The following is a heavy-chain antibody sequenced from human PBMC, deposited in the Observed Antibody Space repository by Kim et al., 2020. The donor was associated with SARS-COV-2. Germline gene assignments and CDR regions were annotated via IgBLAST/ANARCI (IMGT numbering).Heavy chain of an antibody. D-gene: IGHD3-10*01. V-gene: IGHV1-69*13. J-gene: IGHJ6*01. Sequence: SVKVSCKASGDNFNIYVFGWVRQAPGQGLEWMGEIIPDIGTANYAQKFQGRVTITADESTNTAYMELRSLRFDDTAVYYCAREGQVLLDSWGRGTMVVW. CDR2: IIPDIGTA. CDR3: AREGQVLLDSWGRGTMVV. CDR1: GDNFNIYV.